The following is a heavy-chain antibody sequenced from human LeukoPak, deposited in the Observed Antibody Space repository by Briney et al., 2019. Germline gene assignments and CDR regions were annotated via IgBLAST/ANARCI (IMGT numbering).Heavy chain of an antibody. CDR3: ARGIYGGQGYFQH. Sequence: SETLSLTCTVSGGSISSYYWSWMRQPPGKGLEWIGYIYYSGSTNYNPSLKSRVTISVDTSKNQLSLKLSSVTAADTAVYYCARGIYGGQGYFQHWGQGTLVTVSS. CDR1: GGSISSYY. CDR2: IYYSGST. V-gene: IGHV4-59*01. D-gene: IGHD4-23*01. J-gene: IGHJ1*01.